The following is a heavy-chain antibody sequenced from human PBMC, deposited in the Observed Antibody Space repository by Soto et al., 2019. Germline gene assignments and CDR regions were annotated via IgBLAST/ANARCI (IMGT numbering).Heavy chain of an antibody. V-gene: IGHV3-11*04. D-gene: IGHD5-18*01. CDR1: GFTFSDYY. CDR3: AREVWIQLDYYYGMDV. CDR2: ITSSGRTT. J-gene: IGHJ6*02. Sequence: PGGSLRLSCAASGFTFSDYYMNWIRQAPGKGLEWVSYITSSGRTTYYADSVKGRFTISRDNAKNSLYLQMNSLRAEDTAVYYCAREVWIQLDYYYGMDVWGQGTTVTVSS.